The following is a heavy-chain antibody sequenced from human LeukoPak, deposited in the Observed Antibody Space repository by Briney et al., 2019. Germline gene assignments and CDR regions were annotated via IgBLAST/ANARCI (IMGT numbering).Heavy chain of an antibody. CDR3: ARDRKVAAATYYYYYMDV. CDR2: IIPILGIA. CDR1: GGTFSSYT. Sequence: SVKVSCKASGGTFSSYTISWVRQAPGQGLEWMGRIIPILGIANYAQKFQGRVTITADKSTSTAYMELSSLRSEDTAVYYRARDRKVAAATYYYYYMDVWGKGTTVTVSS. J-gene: IGHJ6*03. V-gene: IGHV1-69*04. D-gene: IGHD6-13*01.